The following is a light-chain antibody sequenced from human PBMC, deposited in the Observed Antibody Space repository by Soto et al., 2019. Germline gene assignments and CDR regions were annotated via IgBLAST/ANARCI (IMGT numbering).Light chain of an antibody. CDR1: QSVSSH. CDR3: QRYGTSLTWT. J-gene: IGKJ1*01. CDR2: GAS. Sequence: EIVMTQSPATLSVSPGEGATVSCRASQSVSSHLAWYQHKPGQAPRLLIYGASSRATGIPDRFSGSGSETDFTLTISRLEPEDFAVYYCQRYGTSLTWTFGQGTKVDI. V-gene: IGKV3-20*01.